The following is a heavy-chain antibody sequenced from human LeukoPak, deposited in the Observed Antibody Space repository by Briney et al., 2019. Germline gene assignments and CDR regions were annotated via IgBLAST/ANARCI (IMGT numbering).Heavy chain of an antibody. CDR1: GGSISSYY. D-gene: IGHD4-11*01. J-gene: IGHJ6*03. V-gene: IGHV4-59*01. CDR2: IYYSGST. CDR3: ARATVTLYYYYMDV. Sequence: SETLSLTCTVSGGSISSYYWSWIRQPPGKGLEWIGYIYYSGSTNYNPSLKSRVTISVDTSKYQFSLKLSSVTAADTAVYYCARATVTLYYYYMDVWGKGTTVTVSS.